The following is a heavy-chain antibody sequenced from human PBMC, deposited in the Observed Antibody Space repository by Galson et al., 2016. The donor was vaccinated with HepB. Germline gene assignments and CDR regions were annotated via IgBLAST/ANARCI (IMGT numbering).Heavy chain of an antibody. D-gene: IGHD3-10*01. J-gene: IGHJ4*02. CDR3: ANELGRGVSGFDY. Sequence: SLRLSCAGSGFTFISYTMSWVRQAPGKGLEWVSSISDNDGVTVYGDSVKGRFAISRDNSKNTVYLQMNSLRAEDTAVYYCANELGRGVSGFDYWGQGTLVTVSS. CDR1: GFTFISYT. CDR2: ISDNDGVT. V-gene: IGHV3-23*01.